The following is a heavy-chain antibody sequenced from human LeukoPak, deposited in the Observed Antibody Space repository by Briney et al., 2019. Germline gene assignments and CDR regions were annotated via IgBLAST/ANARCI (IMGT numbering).Heavy chain of an antibody. Sequence: SQTLSLTCTVSGDSINSDSYYWNWIRQPAGKGLEWIGYIYYSGSTNYNPSLKSRVTISVDTSKNQFSLKLSSVTAADTAVYYCARVPSQYSSSWYPEAYYFDYWGQGTLVTVSS. J-gene: IGHJ4*02. CDR3: ARVPSQYSSSWYPEAYYFDY. V-gene: IGHV4-61*10. CDR2: IYYSGST. D-gene: IGHD6-13*01. CDR1: GDSINSDSYY.